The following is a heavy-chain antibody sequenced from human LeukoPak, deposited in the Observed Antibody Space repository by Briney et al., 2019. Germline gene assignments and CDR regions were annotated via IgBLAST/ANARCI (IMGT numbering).Heavy chain of an antibody. V-gene: IGHV3-74*01. J-gene: IGHJ4*02. CDR1: GFTFSTFW. D-gene: IGHD3-3*01. CDR2: INSDGSSA. CDR3: AKVYRFLEWLDILDLIFDY. Sequence: HPGGSLRLSCAASGFTFSTFWMHWVRQAPGKGLVWVSRINSDGSSASYADSVKGRFTISRDNAENTLYLQMNSLRAEDTAVYYCAKVYRFLEWLDILDLIFDYWGQGTLVTVSS.